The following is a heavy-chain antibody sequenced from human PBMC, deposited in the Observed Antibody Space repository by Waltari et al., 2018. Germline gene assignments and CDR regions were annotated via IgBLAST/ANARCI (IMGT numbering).Heavy chain of an antibody. CDR2: ISGSGGST. CDR3: AKLMVYAIGGENYFDY. V-gene: IGHV3-23*01. Sequence: EVQLLESGGGLVQPGGSLRLSCAASGFTFGSYAMSWVRQAPGKGLEWVPAISGSGGSTYYADSVKGRFTISRDNSKNTLYLQMNSLRAEDTAVYYCAKLMVYAIGGENYFDYWGQGTLVTVSS. CDR1: GFTFGSYA. D-gene: IGHD2-8*01. J-gene: IGHJ4*02.